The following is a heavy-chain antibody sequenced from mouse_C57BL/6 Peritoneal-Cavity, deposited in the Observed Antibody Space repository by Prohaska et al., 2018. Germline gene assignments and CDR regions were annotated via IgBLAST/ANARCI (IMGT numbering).Heavy chain of an antibody. CDR3: ALIYYDYDGYAMDY. CDR2: DT. D-gene: IGHD2-4*01. J-gene: IGHJ4*01. Sequence: DTNYNQKFKGKATLTVDTSSSTAYMELNSLTSEDSAVYYCALIYYDYDGYAMDYWGQGTSVTVSS. V-gene: IGHV1-36*01.